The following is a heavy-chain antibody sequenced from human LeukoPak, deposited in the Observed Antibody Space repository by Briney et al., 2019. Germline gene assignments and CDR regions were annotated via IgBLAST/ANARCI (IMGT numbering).Heavy chain of an antibody. V-gene: IGHV4-4*07. CDR2: MYVGGTT. D-gene: IGHD2-2*02. Sequence: PSETLSLTCTVSGASMNSYYWNWIRQPAGMGLEWIGRMYVGGTTNYNPSLKSRVTMSVDTSKIQFSLKLNSVAAADTAVYYCARSRCYNCAFDVWGQGTIVTVSS. CDR3: ARSRCYNCAFDV. J-gene: IGHJ3*01. CDR1: GASMNSYY.